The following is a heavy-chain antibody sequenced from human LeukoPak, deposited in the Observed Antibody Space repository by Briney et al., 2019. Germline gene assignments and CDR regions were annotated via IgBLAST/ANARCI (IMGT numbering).Heavy chain of an antibody. V-gene: IGHV4-4*02. J-gene: IGHJ5*02. CDR3: ARDLGYCTNGVCLNWFDP. Sequence: SSETLSLTCTVSLDSTTSNFWSWVRQPPGKGLEWIGEIHRSGSPNYNPSLQSRVTISIDRSRNQIVLELSSVTAADTAVYYCARDLGYCTNGVCLNWFDPWGQGTLVTVSS. D-gene: IGHD2-8*01. CDR2: IHRSGSP. CDR1: LDSTTSNF.